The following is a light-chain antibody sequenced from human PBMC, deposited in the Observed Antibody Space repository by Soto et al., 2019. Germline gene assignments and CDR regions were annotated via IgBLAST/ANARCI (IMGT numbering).Light chain of an antibody. CDR3: QEYIQWPPGM. CDR1: QLVSSR. J-gene: IGKJ1*01. V-gene: IGKV3-15*01. CDR2: DTS. Sequence: VVTQSPATLSASPGERVTLSCRASQLVSSRLAWYHQIPGQFPRLLIYDTSTWAPDISARFSGSGSGTEFTLSICSRQSEDFAAYYCQEYIQWPPGMVGQGTKVDIK.